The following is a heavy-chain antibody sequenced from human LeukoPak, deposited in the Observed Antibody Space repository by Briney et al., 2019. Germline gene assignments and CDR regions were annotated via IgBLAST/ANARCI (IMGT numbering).Heavy chain of an antibody. D-gene: IGHD1-26*01. V-gene: IGHV1-18*01. J-gene: IGHJ4*02. Sequence: WASVKVSCKASGYTFTSYSSNWVRQAPGQGLEWMGWISAYNGNTKYAQKLQGRVTMTTDTSTSTAYMELRSLRSDDTAVYYCARGLGGSGSYFLTFDYWGQGTLVTVSS. CDR1: GYTFTSYS. CDR3: ARGLGGSGSYFLTFDY. CDR2: ISAYNGNT.